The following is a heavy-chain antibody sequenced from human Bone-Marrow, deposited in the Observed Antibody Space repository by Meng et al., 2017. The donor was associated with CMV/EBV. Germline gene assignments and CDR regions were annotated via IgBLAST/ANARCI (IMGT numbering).Heavy chain of an antibody. D-gene: IGHD6-6*01. CDR3: ARAARGSIAARASRDYFDY. Sequence: GESLKISCAASGFIFSSHAMHWVRQAPGKGLEWVAFIRYDGSNKYYADSVKGRFTISRDNSKNTLYRQMNSLRAEDTAVYYCARAARGSIAARASRDYFDYWGQGTLVTVSS. CDR2: IRYDGSNK. V-gene: IGHV3-30*02. J-gene: IGHJ4*02. CDR1: GFIFSSHA.